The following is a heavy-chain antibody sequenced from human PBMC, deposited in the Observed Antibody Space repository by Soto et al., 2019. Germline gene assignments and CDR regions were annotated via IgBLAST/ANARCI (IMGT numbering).Heavy chain of an antibody. V-gene: IGHV3-7*01. CDR3: ARDRLADPNDY. CDR2: IKQDGSEK. J-gene: IGHJ4*02. CDR1: GFTFSSYW. D-gene: IGHD6-6*01. Sequence: EVQLVESGGGLVQPGGSLRLSCAASGFTFSSYWMSWVRQAPGKGLEWVANIKQDGSEKYYVDSVKGRFTISRDNAKNSLYLQINSLRAEDTAVYYCARDRLADPNDYWGQGTLVTVSS.